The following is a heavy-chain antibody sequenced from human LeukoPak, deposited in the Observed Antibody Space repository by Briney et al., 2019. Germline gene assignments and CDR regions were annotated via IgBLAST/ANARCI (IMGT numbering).Heavy chain of an antibody. CDR2: MNDRGTT. D-gene: IGHD6-6*01. CDR3: ARQIAARPVYYYYYMDV. V-gene: IGHV4-34*01. Sequence: SETLSLTCTVSGGSFSGFYWTWIRQFPGKGLEWIGEMNDRGTTNRNPSLRSRVTMSVDPSQNQFSLTLNSVTAADTAVYYCARQIAARPVYYYYYMDVWGKGTTVTVSS. CDR1: GGSFSGFY. J-gene: IGHJ6*03.